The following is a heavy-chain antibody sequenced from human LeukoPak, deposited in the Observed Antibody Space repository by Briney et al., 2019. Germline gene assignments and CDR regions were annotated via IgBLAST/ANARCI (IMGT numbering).Heavy chain of an antibody. J-gene: IGHJ4*02. CDR2: ISSTVGTT. V-gene: IGHV3-11*01. Sequence: PGGSLRLSCAASGFTFNNYYMSWIRQAPGKGLEWISYISSTVGTTYYADSVEGRFTISRDNAKNSLYLQMNSLRAEDTAVYYCARELYRSATMVRGALATWGQGTLVTVSS. D-gene: IGHD3-10*01. CDR1: GFTFNNYY. CDR3: ARELYRSATMVRGALAT.